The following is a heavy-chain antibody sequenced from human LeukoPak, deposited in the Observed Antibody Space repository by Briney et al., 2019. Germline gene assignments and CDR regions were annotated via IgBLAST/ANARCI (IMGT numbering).Heavy chain of an antibody. D-gene: IGHD1-26*01. CDR1: GGSISSSSYY. V-gene: IGHV4-39*07. CDR2: IYYSGST. CDR3: ARDLAVGATDY. J-gene: IGHJ4*02. Sequence: SETLSLTCTVSGGSISSSSYYWGWIRQPPGKGLEWIGSIYYSGSTYYNPSLKSRVTISVDTFKNQFSLKLSSVTAADTAVYYCARDLAVGATDYWGQGTLVTVSS.